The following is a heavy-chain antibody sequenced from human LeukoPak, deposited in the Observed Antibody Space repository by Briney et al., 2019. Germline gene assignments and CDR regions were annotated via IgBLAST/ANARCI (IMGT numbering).Heavy chain of an antibody. Sequence: GGSLRLSCAASGFTFSSYAMSWVRQAPGKGLEWVSAISGSGGSTYYADSVKGRFTIYRDNSKNTLYLQMNSLSAEDPAVYYCAKDSLWFGEDHYYGMDVWGQGTTVTVSS. V-gene: IGHV3-23*01. D-gene: IGHD3-10*01. CDR1: GFTFSSYA. CDR2: ISGSGGST. CDR3: AKDSLWFGEDHYYGMDV. J-gene: IGHJ6*02.